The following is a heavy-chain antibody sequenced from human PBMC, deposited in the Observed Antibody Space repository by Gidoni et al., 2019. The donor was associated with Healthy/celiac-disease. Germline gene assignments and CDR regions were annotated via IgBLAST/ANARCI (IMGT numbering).Heavy chain of an antibody. CDR1: GGSISSSSYY. V-gene: IGHV4-39*01. Sequence: QLQLQESGPGLVKPSETLSLTCTVSGGSISSSSYYWGWIRQPPGKGLEWSGSIYYSGSTYYNPSLKSRVTISVDTSKNQFSLKLSSVTAADTAVYYCATIRAEYFQHWGQGTLVTVSS. CDR2: IYYSGST. J-gene: IGHJ1*01. CDR3: ATIRAEYFQH.